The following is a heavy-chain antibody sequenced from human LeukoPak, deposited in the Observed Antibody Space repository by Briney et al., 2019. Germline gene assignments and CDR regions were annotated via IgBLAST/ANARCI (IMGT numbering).Heavy chain of an antibody. D-gene: IGHD2-15*01. Sequence: PSETLSLTCTVSGGSISSGDYYWSWIRQPPGKGLEWIGEINHSGSTNYNPSLKSRVAISVDTSKNQFSLKLSSVTAADTAVYYCARGRGYCSGGSCYSFVRAVYYFDYWGQGTLVTVSS. V-gene: IGHV4-39*07. CDR2: INHSGST. CDR3: ARGRGYCSGGSCYSFVRAVYYFDY. J-gene: IGHJ4*02. CDR1: GGSISSGDYY.